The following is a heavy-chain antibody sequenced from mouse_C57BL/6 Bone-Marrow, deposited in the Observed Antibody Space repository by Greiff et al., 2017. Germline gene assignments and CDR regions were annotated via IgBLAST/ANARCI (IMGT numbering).Heavy chain of an antibody. D-gene: IGHD2-10*02. CDR3: ARHEEGYGNYWVYAMDY. CDR1: GYNFTEYT. Sequence: QVQLQQSGAELVKPGASVKLSCKASGYNFTEYTIHWVKQRSGQGLEWIGWFYPGSGSIKYNEKFKDKATLTADKSSSTVYMELSRLTSEDSAVYFCARHEEGYGNYWVYAMDYWGQGTSVTVSS. CDR2: FYPGSGSI. V-gene: IGHV1-62-2*01. J-gene: IGHJ4*01.